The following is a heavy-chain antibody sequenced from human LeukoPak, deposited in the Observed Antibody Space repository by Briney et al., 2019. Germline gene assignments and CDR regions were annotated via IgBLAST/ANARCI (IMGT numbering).Heavy chain of an antibody. J-gene: IGHJ3*02. Sequence: PGGSLRLSCAASGFTFSSYGMHWVRQAPGKGLEWVAFIRYDGSNKYYADSVKGRFTISRDNSKNTLYLQMNSLRAEDTAVYYCANLGFLKFGVVTTDAFDIWGQGTMVTVSS. CDR3: ANLGFLKFGVVTTDAFDI. V-gene: IGHV3-30*02. CDR1: GFTFSSYG. D-gene: IGHD3-3*01. CDR2: IRYDGSNK.